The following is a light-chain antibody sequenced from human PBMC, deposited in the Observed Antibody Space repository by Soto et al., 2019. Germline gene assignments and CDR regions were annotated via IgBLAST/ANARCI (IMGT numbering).Light chain of an antibody. CDR2: AAS. V-gene: IGKV1-39*01. Sequence: DIQMTQYPSSLSASVGDRVTMTCRARETISTFLNWYKHKPGKATKLLIYAASRLQSGVPSRYRGNVYGTDLTLTISGIQPEDFTSYYCQESYSTSPITFGQGTRREIK. J-gene: IGKJ5*01. CDR3: QESYSTSPIT. CDR1: ETISTF.